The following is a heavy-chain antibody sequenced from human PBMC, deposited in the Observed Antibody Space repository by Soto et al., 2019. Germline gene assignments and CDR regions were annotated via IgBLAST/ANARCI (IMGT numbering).Heavy chain of an antibody. CDR2: IHYSGAT. J-gene: IGHJ6*02. CDR1: GGSFSGYY. V-gene: IGHV4-59*01. Sequence: SETLSLTCAVYGGSFSGYYWSWIRQSPGKGLEWIGYIHYSGATNYNPSLKSRVTISVDTSKKQFSLTLSSVTAADTAVYYCARDPTVTNDSLKYVLAVWGQGTTVIVSS. D-gene: IGHD4-17*01. CDR3: ARDPTVTNDSLKYVLAV.